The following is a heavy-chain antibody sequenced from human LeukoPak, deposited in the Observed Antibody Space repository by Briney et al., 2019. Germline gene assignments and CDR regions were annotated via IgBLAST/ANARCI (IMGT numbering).Heavy chain of an antibody. D-gene: IGHD2-2*01. CDR2: ISAYNGNT. Sequence: ASVKVSCKASGYTFTSYGISWVRQAPGQGLEWMGWISAYNGNTNYVQKLQGRVTMTTDTSTSTAYMELRSLRSDDTAVYYCARAYCSSTSCYYYYGMDVWGQGTTVTVSS. V-gene: IGHV1-18*01. CDR3: ARAYCSSTSCYYYYGMDV. CDR1: GYTFTSYG. J-gene: IGHJ6*02.